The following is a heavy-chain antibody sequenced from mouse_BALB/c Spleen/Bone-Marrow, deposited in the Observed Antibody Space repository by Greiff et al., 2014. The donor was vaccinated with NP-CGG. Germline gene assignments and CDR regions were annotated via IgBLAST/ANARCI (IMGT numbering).Heavy chain of an antibody. CDR3: ARENLYEYDIMDY. CDR2: ISFYYDNT. Sequence: VQLQQSGPELVRPGESVKISCKGSGYTFTDYAIHWVKQNHAKSLEWIGVISFYYDNTNYNQKFKGKATMTIDKSSSTAYMELARLTSEDSAIYYCARENLYEYDIMDYWGQGTSVTVSS. V-gene: IGHV1-67*01. D-gene: IGHD2-4*01. J-gene: IGHJ4*01. CDR1: GYTFTDYA.